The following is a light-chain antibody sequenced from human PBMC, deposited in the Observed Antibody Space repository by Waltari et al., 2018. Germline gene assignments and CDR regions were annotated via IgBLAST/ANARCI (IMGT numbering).Light chain of an antibody. CDR2: EDS. V-gene: IGLV3-10*01. J-gene: IGLJ2*01. CDR1: ALPKKS. CDR3: YSTDSSGYLKV. Sequence: SYELTQPPSVSPSQRQTARLTCSGDALPKKSAFWYQQKSGQAPVLIIFEDSKRPSGIPERFSASSSGTMATFTITGAQVDDEADYYCYSTDSSGYLKVFGGGTKLTVL.